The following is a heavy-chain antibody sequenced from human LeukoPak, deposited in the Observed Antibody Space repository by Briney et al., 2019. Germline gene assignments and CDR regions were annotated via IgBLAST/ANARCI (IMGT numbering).Heavy chain of an antibody. V-gene: IGHV1-18*01. D-gene: IGHD4-17*01. CDR1: GYTFTSYD. CDR2: IHTYNGNT. J-gene: IGHJ6*02. Sequence: GASVKVSCKASGYTFTSYDITWVRQAPGQGLEWMGWIHTYNGNTSYAQKLQGRVTMITDTSTSTAYMELRSLRSDDTAVYYCARDSSHGDHVFYYYGMDVWGQGTTVTVSS. CDR3: ARDSSHGDHVFYYYGMDV.